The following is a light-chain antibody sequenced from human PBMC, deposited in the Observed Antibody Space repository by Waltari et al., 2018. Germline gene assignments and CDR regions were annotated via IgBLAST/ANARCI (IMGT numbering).Light chain of an antibody. J-gene: IGKJ4*01. CDR3: QQYTSYSLT. CDR2: KAS. Sequence: TCRASESISSRLAWYQQKPGKAPKFLIYKASTLNSGVPSRFSGSGSGTEFTLTISSLQPDDVATYYCQQYTSYSLTFGGGTKVEIK. CDR1: ESISSR. V-gene: IGKV1-5*03.